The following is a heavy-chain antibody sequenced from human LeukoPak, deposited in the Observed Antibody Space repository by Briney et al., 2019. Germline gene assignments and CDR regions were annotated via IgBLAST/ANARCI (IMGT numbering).Heavy chain of an antibody. V-gene: IGHV3-23*01. CDR2: FRGSGDNT. CDR3: AKGRDGSGTYYSSSQY. J-gene: IGHJ1*01. D-gene: IGHD3-10*01. Sequence: GGSLRLSCAASGFTFSTYAMDWVRQAPGKRLEWVSTFRGSGDNTYYADSVKGRFIISRDNSNNMLYLQMNSLRAVDTAIYYCAKGRDGSGTYYSSSQYWGQGTLITVSS. CDR1: GFTFSTYA.